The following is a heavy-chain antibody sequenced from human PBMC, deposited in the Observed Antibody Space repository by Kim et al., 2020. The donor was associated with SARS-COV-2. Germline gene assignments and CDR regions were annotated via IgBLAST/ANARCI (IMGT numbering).Heavy chain of an antibody. CDR3: ARVRSGYSYGYVDY. Sequence: SETLSLTCTVSGGSISSSSYYWGWIRQPPGKGLEWIGSIYYSGSTYYNPSLKSRVTISVDTSKNQFSLKLSSVTAADTAVYYCARVRSGYSYGYVDYWGQGTLVTVSS. D-gene: IGHD5-18*01. CDR2: IYYSGST. CDR1: GGSISSSSYY. V-gene: IGHV4-39*01. J-gene: IGHJ4*02.